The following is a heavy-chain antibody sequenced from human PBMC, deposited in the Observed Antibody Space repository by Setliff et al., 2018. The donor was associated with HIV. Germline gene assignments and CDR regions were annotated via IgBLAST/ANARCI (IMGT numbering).Heavy chain of an antibody. CDR3: ARVAAGTYGKGDWFDP. J-gene: IGHJ5*02. CDR1: GGSISSDNYY. V-gene: IGHV4-61*09. D-gene: IGHD3-10*01. Sequence: SETLSLTCTVSGGSISSDNYYWSWIRQPAGKGLEWIGHIYTSGTTVYNHSLKSRVAISVDTSRNQFSLKLSSVTAADTAVYYCARVAAGTYGKGDWFDPWGQGTQVT. CDR2: IYTSGTT.